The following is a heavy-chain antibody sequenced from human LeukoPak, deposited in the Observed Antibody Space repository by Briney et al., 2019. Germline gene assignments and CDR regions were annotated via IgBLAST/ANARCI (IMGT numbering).Heavy chain of an antibody. V-gene: IGHV4-59*12. D-gene: IGHD3-22*01. CDR3: ARNNDYYDSSGSYNWFDP. Sequence: SETLSLTCTVSGGSISSYYWSWIRQPPGKGLEWIGYINYSGSTNYNPSLKSRVTMSVDTSKNQFSLKLSSVTAADTAVYYCARNNDYYDSSGSYNWFDPWGQGTLVTVSS. CDR1: GGSISSYY. CDR2: INYSGST. J-gene: IGHJ5*02.